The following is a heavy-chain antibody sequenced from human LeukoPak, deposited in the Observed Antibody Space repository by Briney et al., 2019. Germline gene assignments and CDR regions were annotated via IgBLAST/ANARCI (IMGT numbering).Heavy chain of an antibody. CDR2: ICGSGGRT. CDR3: ASGGDYDSSDNYLTFDY. V-gene: IGHV3-23*01. CDR1: GFTRSNYC. D-gene: IGHD3-22*01. J-gene: IGHJ4*02. Sequence: GGSLRLSCAASGFTRSNYCMSWVRQAPGEGLEWVSGICGSGGRTNYADSVKGRFTISRDNAKISLYLQMNSLRDEDTTVCSCASGGDYDSSDNYLTFDYWGQGTPVTVSS.